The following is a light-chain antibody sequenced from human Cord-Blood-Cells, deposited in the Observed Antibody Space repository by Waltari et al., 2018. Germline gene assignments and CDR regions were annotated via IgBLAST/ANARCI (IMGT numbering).Light chain of an antibody. J-gene: IGKJ2*01. CDR3: QQYVSSPPGYT. CDR2: DAA. V-gene: IGKV3D-20*01. CDR1: QSVSSSY. Sequence: ELLFTQPPATLSLSPRERAALSCGASQSVSSSYLAWYQQQPGLSPRLLISDAASRATGIPARLSGSGSGTDVTLTISRLEPEKFAVYYCQQYVSSPPGYTFGQGTKLEIK.